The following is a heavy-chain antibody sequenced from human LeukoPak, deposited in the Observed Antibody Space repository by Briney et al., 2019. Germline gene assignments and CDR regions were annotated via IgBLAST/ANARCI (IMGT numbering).Heavy chain of an antibody. CDR1: YFYISNGYY. J-gene: IGHJ5*02. D-gene: IGHD5-24*01. CDR3: ARHGRLQSRPGGFDP. CDR2: IYYSGST. Sequence: SETLSLTCAVSYFYISNGYYWGWIRQPPGKGLEWIGSIYYSGSTYYNPSLKSRVTISVDTSKNQFSLKLSSVTAADTAVYYCARHGRLQSRPGGFDPWGQGTLVTVSS. V-gene: IGHV4-38-2*01.